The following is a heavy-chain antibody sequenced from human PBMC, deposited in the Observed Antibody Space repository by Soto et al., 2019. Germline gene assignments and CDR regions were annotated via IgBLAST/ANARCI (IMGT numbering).Heavy chain of an antibody. Sequence: ASVKVSCKASGYTFTSFAMHWVRQAPGQRLEWMGWINPGNGNTKYSQNFQGRVTITRDTSATTAYMELSSLRSEDTAVYYCARAVPPPLHGPLSNWFGPWGRGTLVTVSS. D-gene: IGHD2-2*01. CDR2: INPGNGNT. J-gene: IGHJ5*02. CDR3: ARAVPPPLHGPLSNWFGP. CDR1: GYTFTSFA. V-gene: IGHV1-3*01.